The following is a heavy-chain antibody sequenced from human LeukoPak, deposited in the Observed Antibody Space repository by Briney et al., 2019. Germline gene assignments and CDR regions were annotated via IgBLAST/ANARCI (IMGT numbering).Heavy chain of an antibody. D-gene: IGHD1-1*01. V-gene: IGHV1-18*01. Sequence: AAVKVSCKASGYTFNTYVMSCVGQAPGQGLEWMAWISVSRGDTQYAQKFQGRVTMTTDTYMSTAHLELRSLKSDDTAVYYCVRDDWRGLGNRNDVANFDYWGQGTLVTVSS. CDR3: VRDDWRGLGNRNDVANFDY. CDR2: ISVSRGDT. J-gene: IGHJ4*02. CDR1: GYTFNTYV.